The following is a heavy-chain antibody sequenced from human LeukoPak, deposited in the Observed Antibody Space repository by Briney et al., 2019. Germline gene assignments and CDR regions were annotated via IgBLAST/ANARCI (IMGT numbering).Heavy chain of an antibody. CDR2: INNDVVST. CDR3: ARKPLSGGYGGTIDY. D-gene: IGHD4-23*01. Sequence: GGSLRPSCAVSGFTLSSYWMHGVRQVPGKGLEWFSGINNDVVSTSYADSVKGRFTISRDNAKNTLYLRMNSLRAEDTARYYLARKPLSGGYGGTIDYWGQGTLVTVSS. J-gene: IGHJ4*02. V-gene: IGHV3-74*01. CDR1: GFTLSSYW.